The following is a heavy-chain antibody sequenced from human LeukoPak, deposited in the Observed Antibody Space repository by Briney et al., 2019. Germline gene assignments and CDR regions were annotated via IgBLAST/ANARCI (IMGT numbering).Heavy chain of an antibody. V-gene: IGHV1-2*02. D-gene: IGHD2-15*01. CDR1: GYTFTGYY. CDR2: INPNSGGT. Sequence: ASVKVSCKASGYTFTGYYMHWVRQAPGQGLEWMGWINPNSGGTNYAQKLQGRVTMTTDTSTSTAYMELRSLRSDDTAVYCCARVYCSGGSCSWFDPWGQGTLVTVSS. J-gene: IGHJ5*02. CDR3: ARVYCSGGSCSWFDP.